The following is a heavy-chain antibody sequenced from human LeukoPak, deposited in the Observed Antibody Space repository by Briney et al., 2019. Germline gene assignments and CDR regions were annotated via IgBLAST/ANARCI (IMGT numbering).Heavy chain of an antibody. D-gene: IGHD1-1*01. CDR1: GYTFTSYA. J-gene: IGHJ4*02. CDR3: ARTTGTDLTVDY. CDR2: ISAYNGNT. V-gene: IGHV1-18*01. Sequence: ASVKVSSKASGYTFTSYAISWVRQAPGQGLEWMGWISAYNGNTNYAQKLQGRVTMTTDTSTSTAYMELRSLRSDDTAVYYCARTTGTDLTVDYWGQGTLVPVSS.